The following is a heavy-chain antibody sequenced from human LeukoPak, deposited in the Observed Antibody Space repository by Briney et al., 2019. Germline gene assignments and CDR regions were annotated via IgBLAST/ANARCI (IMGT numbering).Heavy chain of an antibody. CDR2: INPNSGGT. CDR1: GYTFTGYN. Sequence: ASVKVSCKASGYTFTGYNMHWVRQAPGQGLEWMGRINPNSGGTNYAQKFQGRVTMTRDTSISTAYMELSRLRSDDTAVYYCVRIYCSTTTCYPDYWGQGTLVTVSS. CDR3: VRIYCSTTTCYPDY. D-gene: IGHD2-2*01. V-gene: IGHV1-2*06. J-gene: IGHJ4*02.